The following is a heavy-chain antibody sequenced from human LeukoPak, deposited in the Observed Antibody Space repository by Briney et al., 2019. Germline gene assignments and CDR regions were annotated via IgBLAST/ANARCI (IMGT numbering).Heavy chain of an antibody. V-gene: IGHV3-48*03. CDR2: ISSSGSTI. Sequence: GGSLRLSCAASGFTFSSYEMNWVRQAPGKGLEWVSYISSSGSTIYYADSVKGRFTISRDNAKNSLYLQMNSLRAEDTAVYYCASVGSGSYSDYWGQGTLVTVSS. J-gene: IGHJ4*02. CDR3: ASVGSGSYSDY. D-gene: IGHD3-10*01. CDR1: GFTFSSYE.